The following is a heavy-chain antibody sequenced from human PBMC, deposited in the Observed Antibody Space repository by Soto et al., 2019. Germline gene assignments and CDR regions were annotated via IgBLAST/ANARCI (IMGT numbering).Heavy chain of an antibody. V-gene: IGHV4-39*01. D-gene: IGHD2-15*01. CDR3: ARLVGCRGGSCFGIDAFDI. J-gene: IGHJ3*02. CDR1: GGSISSSSYY. Sequence: SETLSLTCTVSGGSISSSSYYWGWIRQPPGKGLEWIGSIYYSGSTYYNPSLKSRVTISVDTSKNQFSLKLSSVTAADTAVYYCARLVGCRGGSCFGIDAFDIWGQGTMVTVSS. CDR2: IYYSGST.